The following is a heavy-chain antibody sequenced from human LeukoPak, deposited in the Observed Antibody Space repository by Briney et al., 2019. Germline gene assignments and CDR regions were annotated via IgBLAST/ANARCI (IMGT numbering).Heavy chain of an antibody. Sequence: SETLSLTCSVYGGSFSGYYWSWIRQPPGKGPEWIGEINHSGSTNYNPSLQSRVTISVDTSKNQFSLKLSSVTAADTAVYYCARRKGGYSYYYYYMDVWGKGTTVTVSS. V-gene: IGHV4-34*01. J-gene: IGHJ6*03. D-gene: IGHD4-23*01. CDR1: GGSFSGYY. CDR3: ARRKGGYSYYYYYMDV. CDR2: INHSGST.